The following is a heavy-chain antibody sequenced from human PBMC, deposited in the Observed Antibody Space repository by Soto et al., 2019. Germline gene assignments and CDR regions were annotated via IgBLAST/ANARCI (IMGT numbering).Heavy chain of an antibody. J-gene: IGHJ4*02. Sequence: ASVKVSCKASGGTFSSYAISWVRQAPGQGLEWMGGIIPIFGTANYAQKFQGRVTITADESTSTAYMELSSLRSEDTAVYYCARGPLPRYYDSSGYYYEVDYWGQGTLVTVSP. CDR3: ARGPLPRYYDSSGYYYEVDY. V-gene: IGHV1-69*13. CDR2: IIPIFGTA. CDR1: GGTFSSYA. D-gene: IGHD3-22*01.